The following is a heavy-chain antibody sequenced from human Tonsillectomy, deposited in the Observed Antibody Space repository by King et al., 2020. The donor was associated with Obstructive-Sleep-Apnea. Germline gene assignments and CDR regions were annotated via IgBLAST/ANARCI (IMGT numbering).Heavy chain of an antibody. V-gene: IGHV4-31*03. Sequence: VQLQESGPGLVKPSQTLSLTCTVSGGSISTGSYYRSWIRQHPGKGLEWIGNIYYSGSTYYNPSLKSRITISVDTSKNQFSLKLSSVTAADTAVYYCARGRPVTTPFSPSYYFDYWGQGTLVTVSS. J-gene: IGHJ4*02. CDR2: IYYSGST. CDR1: GGSISTGSYY. CDR3: ARGRPVTTPFSPSYYFDY. D-gene: IGHD4-17*01.